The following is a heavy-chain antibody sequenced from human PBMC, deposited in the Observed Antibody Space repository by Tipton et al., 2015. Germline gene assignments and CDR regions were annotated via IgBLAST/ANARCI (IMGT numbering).Heavy chain of an antibody. J-gene: IGHJ6*02. CDR1: GGTFSNFA. D-gene: IGHD4-17*01. CDR2: IIPVFGTA. CDR3: ASRSDGKKYYYFGMDV. V-gene: IGHV1-69*06. Sequence: QLVQSGAEVKKPGSSVKVSCEASGGTFSNFAISWVRQAPGQGPEWIGGIIPVFGTAHYAQKFQGRVTITADKSTRTAYMELSSLRSEDTAVYYCASRSDGKKYYYFGMDVWGQGTTVTVSS.